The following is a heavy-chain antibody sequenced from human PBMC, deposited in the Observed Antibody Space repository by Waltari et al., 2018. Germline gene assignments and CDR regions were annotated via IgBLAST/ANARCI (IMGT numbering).Heavy chain of an antibody. V-gene: IGHV4-61*02. CDR3: ARDLRHPSYYDFSFDT. CDR1: GGSINSEFYY. D-gene: IGHD3-3*01. J-gene: IGHJ5*02. CDR2: IYTSGDT. Sequence: VELQESGPGLVKPSQTLSLTCSVSGGSINSEFYYWNWIRQPAGKGLEWIGRIYTSGDTNYNPSLKTHVSISVDTSRNQFSLKLTSVTAADTAVYYCARDLRHPSYYDFSFDTWGQGSLVTVSS.